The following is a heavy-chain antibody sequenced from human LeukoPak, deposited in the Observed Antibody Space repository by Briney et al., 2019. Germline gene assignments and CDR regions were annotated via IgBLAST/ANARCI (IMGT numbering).Heavy chain of an antibody. CDR2: IYHSGSN. CDR3: ARGARGYPDDNFDY. J-gene: IGHJ4*02. Sequence: PSETLSLTCAVSGGSISSGGYSWSWIRQPPGKGLEWIGYIYHSGSNYYNPSLKSRVTISVDRSKNQFSLKLSSVTAADTAIYYCARGARGYPDDNFDYWGQGTLVTVSS. D-gene: IGHD5-12*01. V-gene: IGHV4-30-2*01. CDR1: GGSISSGGYS.